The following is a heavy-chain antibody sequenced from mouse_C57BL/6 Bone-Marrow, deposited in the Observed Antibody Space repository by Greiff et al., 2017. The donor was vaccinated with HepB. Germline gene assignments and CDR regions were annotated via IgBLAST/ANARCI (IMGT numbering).Heavy chain of an antibody. J-gene: IGHJ3*01. Sequence: VKLAESEAALAKHGASVKLSCKESGSTFTRDGMHWVKKSEGKGLEWIGYRKQSSGYTKYNQKMKDKATLTADKSSSTAYMQLSSLTYEDSAVYYCARSGYYGSSYAWFAYWGQGTLVTVSA. V-gene: IGHV1-7*01. D-gene: IGHD1-1*01. CDR1: GSTFTRDG. CDR3: ARSGYYGSSYAWFAY. CDR2: RKQSSGYT.